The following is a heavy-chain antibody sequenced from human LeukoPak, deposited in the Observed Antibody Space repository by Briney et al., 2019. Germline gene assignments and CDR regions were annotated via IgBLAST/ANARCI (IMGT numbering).Heavy chain of an antibody. D-gene: IGHD2-15*01. J-gene: IGHJ4*02. CDR1: GDSISRFY. Sequence: SETLSLTCTVSGDSISRFYWSWIRQPAGKGLEWIGRIYTSGSTNYNPSLKSRVTMSVDTSKNQFSLKLSSVTAADTAVYYCARLGFRGFDYWGQGTLVTVSS. CDR3: ARLGFRGFDY. CDR2: IYTSGST. V-gene: IGHV4-4*07.